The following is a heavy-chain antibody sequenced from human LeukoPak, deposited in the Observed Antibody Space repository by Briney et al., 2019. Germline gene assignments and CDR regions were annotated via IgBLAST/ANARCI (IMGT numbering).Heavy chain of an antibody. V-gene: IGHV3-30*01. J-gene: IGHJ3*02. CDR1: GFTFSNYA. CDR2: ISFDATKE. Sequence: GGSPRLSCAASGFTFSNYAMHWVRQAPGKGLEWVAVISFDATKEYFGKSVKGRFTISRDNSKATLYLQMHRLRIEDTALYFCARFKVGTNTTQKNAFDIWGRETVVAVSS. CDR3: ARFKVGTNTTQKNAFDI. D-gene: IGHD1-1*01.